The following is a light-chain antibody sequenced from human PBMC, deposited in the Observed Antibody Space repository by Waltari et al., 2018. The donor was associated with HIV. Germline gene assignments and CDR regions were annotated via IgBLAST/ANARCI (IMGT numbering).Light chain of an antibody. Sequence: QPLLTLDPSFSVTPGGGVTLTLGFSPGSGSTSSAPIWYQQPPGQAPRTLIYSTNTRSSGVPDRFSGSILGNKAALTITGAQADDESDYYCVMYMGSGPWVFGGGTKLTVL. V-gene: IGLV8-61*01. CDR1: PGSGSTSSA. CDR2: STN. CDR3: VMYMGSGPWV. J-gene: IGLJ3*02.